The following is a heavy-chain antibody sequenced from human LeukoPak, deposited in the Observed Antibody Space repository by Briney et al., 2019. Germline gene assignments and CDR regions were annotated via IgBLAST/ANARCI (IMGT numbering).Heavy chain of an antibody. CDR1: GYTFTSYG. CDR3: ARDLSSGAFDI. J-gene: IGHJ3*02. V-gene: IGHV1-18*01. Sequence: APVKVSCKASGYTFTSYGISWVRQAPGQGLEWMGWISAYNGNTNYSEKLQGRVTMTTDTYTSTVSLEQMSLRSDDTAVYYCARDLSSGAFDIWGQGTMVTVSS. D-gene: IGHD6-6*01. CDR2: ISAYNGNT.